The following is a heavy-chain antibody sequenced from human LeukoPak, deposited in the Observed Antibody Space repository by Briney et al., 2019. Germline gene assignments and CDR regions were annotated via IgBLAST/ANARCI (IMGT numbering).Heavy chain of an antibody. CDR2: IYYSGST. V-gene: IGHV4-59*01. Sequence: PSETLSLTCTVSGGSISSYYWSWIRQPPGEGLEWIGYIYYSGSTNYNPSLKSRVTISVDTSKNQFSLKLSSVTAADTAVYYCARGDGRGVPLYYFDYWGQGILVTVSS. D-gene: IGHD3-10*01. J-gene: IGHJ4*02. CDR1: GGSISSYY. CDR3: ARGDGRGVPLYYFDY.